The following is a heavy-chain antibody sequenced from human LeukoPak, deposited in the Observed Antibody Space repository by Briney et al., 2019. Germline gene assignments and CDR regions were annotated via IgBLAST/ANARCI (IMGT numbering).Heavy chain of an antibody. CDR2: INPNSGGT. V-gene: IGHV1-2*02. CDR3: ARDRAKDYDFWSGYYDY. CDR1: GSTFTGYY. Sequence: GASVKVSCKTSGSTFTGYYMHWVRQAPGQGLEWMGWINPNSGGTNYAQKFQGRVTMTRDTSISTAYMELSRLRSDDTAVYYCARDRAKDYDFWSGYYDYWGQGTLVTVSS. D-gene: IGHD3-3*01. J-gene: IGHJ4*02.